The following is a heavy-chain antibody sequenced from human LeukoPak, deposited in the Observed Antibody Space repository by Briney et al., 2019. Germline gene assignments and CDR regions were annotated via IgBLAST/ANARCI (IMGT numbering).Heavy chain of an antibody. Sequence: GGSLRLSCAASGFTFSSYSMNWVRQAPGKGLEWVSSISSSSSYIYYADSVKGRFTISRDNAKNSLYLQMNSLRADDTAVYYCARDHHRRLYDSQARDTFDIWGQGTMVTVSS. J-gene: IGHJ3*02. V-gene: IGHV3-21*01. CDR1: GFTFSSYS. CDR3: ARDHHRRLYDSQARDTFDI. CDR2: ISSSSSYI. D-gene: IGHD3-22*01.